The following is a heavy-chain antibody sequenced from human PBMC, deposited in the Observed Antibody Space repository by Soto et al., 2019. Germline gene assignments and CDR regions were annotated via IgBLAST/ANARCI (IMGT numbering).Heavy chain of an antibody. CDR1: GLTLSNYW. Sequence: EVQLVESGGGPVQAGGSLRLSCAASGLTLSNYWMQWVRQGPGKGLVWVAHINSDGITTKYAESVKGGFTISRDDAKNMRYLQMNSLRNDDTAVYYCAKDKGGSGARGDPLDLWGQGILVTVSS. D-gene: IGHD2-15*01. V-gene: IGHV3-74*03. CDR2: INSDGITT. CDR3: AKDKGGSGARGDPLDL. J-gene: IGHJ5*02.